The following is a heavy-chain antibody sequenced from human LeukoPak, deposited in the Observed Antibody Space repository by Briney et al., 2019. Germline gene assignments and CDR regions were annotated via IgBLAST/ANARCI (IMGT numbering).Heavy chain of an antibody. CDR1: GYTLTELF. V-gene: IGHV1-24*01. CDR3: ATAPHHYYDSSGPNFDY. CDR2: FDPEDGET. Sequence: GASVKVSCKVSGYTLTELFMHWVRQAPGKGLEWMGGFDPEDGETIYAQKFQGRVTMTEDTSTDTAYMELSSLRSEDTAVYYCATAPHHYYDSSGPNFDYWGQGTLVTVSS. J-gene: IGHJ4*02. D-gene: IGHD3-22*01.